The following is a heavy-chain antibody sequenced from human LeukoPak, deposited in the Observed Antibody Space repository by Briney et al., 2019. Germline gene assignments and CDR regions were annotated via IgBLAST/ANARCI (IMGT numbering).Heavy chain of an antibody. J-gene: IGHJ3*02. D-gene: IGHD3-22*01. CDR1: GFTFSSYA. CDR2: ISGSGGST. V-gene: IGHV3-23*01. Sequence: PGGSLRLSCAASGFTFSSYAMSWVRQAPGKGLEWVSAISGSGGSTYYADSVKGRFTISRDNSKNTLYLQMNSLRAEDTAVYYCAKDPYYYDSSALEVAFDNWGQGTMVTVSS. CDR3: AKDPYYYDSSALEVAFDN.